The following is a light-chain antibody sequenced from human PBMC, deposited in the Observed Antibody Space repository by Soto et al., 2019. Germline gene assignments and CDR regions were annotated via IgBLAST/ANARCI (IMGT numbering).Light chain of an antibody. CDR2: EVS. J-gene: IGLJ1*01. CDR1: SSDVGGYNY. V-gene: IGLV2-14*01. Sequence: QSALTQPASVSGSPGQSITISCTGTSSDVGGYNYVSWYQQHPGKDPKLMIYEVSNRPSGVSNRFSGSKSGNTASLTISGLQAEDEDDYYCSSYTSSSNPGVCGTGTKVTVL. CDR3: SSYTSSSNPGV.